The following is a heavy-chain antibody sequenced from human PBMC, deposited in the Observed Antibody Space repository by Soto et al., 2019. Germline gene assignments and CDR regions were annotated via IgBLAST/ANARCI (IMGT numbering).Heavy chain of an antibody. CDR2: ISSAGCET. CDR1: GLTFSRVS. V-gene: IGHV3-21*01. CDR3: ARFDY. J-gene: IGHJ4*02. Sequence: GGSLRLSCEASGLTFSRVSMSWVRQVPGKGLEWVASISSAGCETWYADSVKGRFIISRDNAQNSLFLQMNTLRAEDSAIYYCARFDYWGTGTQVTVSS.